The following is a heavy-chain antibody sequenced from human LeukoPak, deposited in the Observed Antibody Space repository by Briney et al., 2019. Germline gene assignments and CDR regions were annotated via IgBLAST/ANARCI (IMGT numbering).Heavy chain of an antibody. CDR1: GYSISSGYY. CDR3: ARDRSMTTVTYNWFDP. D-gene: IGHD4-11*01. Sequence: PSETLSLTCTVSGYSISSGYYWGWIRQPPGKGLEWIGSIYHGGSTYYNPSLKSRVTISVDTSKNQSSLKLSSVTAADTAVYYCARDRSMTTVTYNWFDPWGQGTLVTVSS. V-gene: IGHV4-38-2*02. CDR2: IYHGGST. J-gene: IGHJ5*02.